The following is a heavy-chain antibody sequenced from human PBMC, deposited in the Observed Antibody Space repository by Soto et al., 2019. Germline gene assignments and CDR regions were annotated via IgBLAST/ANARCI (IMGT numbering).Heavy chain of an antibody. V-gene: IGHV4-59*01. J-gene: IGHJ3*02. D-gene: IGHD6-13*01. CDR2: IYYSGST. CDR1: GGSISSYY. Sequence: PSETLSLTCTVSGGSISSYYWSWIRQPPGKGLEWIGYIYYSGSTNYNPSLKSRVTISVDTSKNQFSLKLSSVTAADTAVYYCARDSSSSWYPDAFDIWGQGTMVTVSS. CDR3: ARDSSSSWYPDAFDI.